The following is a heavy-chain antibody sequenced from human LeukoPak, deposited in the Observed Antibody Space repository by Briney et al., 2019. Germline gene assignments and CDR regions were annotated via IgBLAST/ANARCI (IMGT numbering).Heavy chain of an antibody. Sequence: ASLKVSCKASGYTFTGYYMHWVRQAPGQGLEWMGWINPNSGVTMYAQMFQGRVNMTRDTSISTAYMELSRLRSDDTAVYYCARAPLPLGDCDYWGQGTLVTVSS. D-gene: IGHD3-16*01. CDR2: INPNSGVT. CDR1: GYTFTGYY. V-gene: IGHV1-2*02. CDR3: ARAPLPLGDCDY. J-gene: IGHJ4*02.